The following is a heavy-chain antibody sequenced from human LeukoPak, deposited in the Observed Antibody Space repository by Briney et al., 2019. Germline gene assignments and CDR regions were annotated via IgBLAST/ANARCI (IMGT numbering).Heavy chain of an antibody. CDR1: GFTFNNYG. J-gene: IGHJ4*02. D-gene: IGHD1-1*01. Sequence: PGGSLRLSCAASGFTFNNYGMHYARQAPGKGVEWVAVISDEGRNNNYADTVKGRFTISRDSSNHTLYLQMNSLRAEDTGVYCCAKDRETTASVTFDFRGQGTLVTVSS. CDR3: AKDRETTASVTFDF. V-gene: IGHV3-30*18. CDR2: ISDEGRNN.